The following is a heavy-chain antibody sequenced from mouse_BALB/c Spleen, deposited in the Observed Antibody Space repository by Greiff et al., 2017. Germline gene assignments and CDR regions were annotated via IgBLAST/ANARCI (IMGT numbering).Heavy chain of an antibody. J-gene: IGHJ3*01. V-gene: IGHV1-9*01. CDR2: ILPGSGST. CDR3: ARGYGNAWFAY. Sequence: VKLQESGAELMKPGASVKISCKATGYTFSSYWIELVKQRPGHGLEWIGEILPGSGSTNYNEKFKGKATFTADTSSNTAYMQLSSLTSEDSAVYYCARGYGNAWFAYWGQGTLVTVSA. D-gene: IGHD2-10*02. CDR1: GYTFSSYW.